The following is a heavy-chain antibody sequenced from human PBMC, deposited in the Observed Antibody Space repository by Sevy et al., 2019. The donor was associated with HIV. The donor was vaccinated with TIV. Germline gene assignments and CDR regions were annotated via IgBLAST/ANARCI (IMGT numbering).Heavy chain of an antibody. Sequence: GGSLRLSCAASGFTFSSYAMHWVRQAPGKGLEWVAVISYDGSNKYYADSVKGRFTITRDNSKNTLDLQMNNLSAEDTAVYYCARTGITMVRGVIIPDDYYDGMDVWGQGTTVTVSS. V-gene: IGHV3-30*04. CDR1: GFTFSSYA. D-gene: IGHD3-10*01. J-gene: IGHJ6*02. CDR2: ISYDGSNK. CDR3: ARTGITMVRGVIIPDDYYDGMDV.